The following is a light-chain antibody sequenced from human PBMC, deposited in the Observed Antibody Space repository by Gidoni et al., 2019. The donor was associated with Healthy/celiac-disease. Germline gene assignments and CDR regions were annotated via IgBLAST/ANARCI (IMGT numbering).Light chain of an antibody. V-gene: IGLV2-14*01. CDR3: SSYTSSSTRVV. Sequence: QSALTPPASVSGSPGQSITISCTGTSSDVGGYTYVSWYQQHPGKAPKLMIYDVSNRPSGVSNRSSGSKSGNTASLTISGLQAEDEADYYCSSYTSSSTRVVFGGGTKLTVL. CDR2: DVS. CDR1: SSDVGGYTY. J-gene: IGLJ2*01.